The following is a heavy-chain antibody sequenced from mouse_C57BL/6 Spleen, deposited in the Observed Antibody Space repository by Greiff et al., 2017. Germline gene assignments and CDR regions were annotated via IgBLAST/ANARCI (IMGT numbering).Heavy chain of an antibody. Sequence: QVQLKESGAELVRPGASVTLSCKASGYTFTDYEMHWVKQTPVHGLEWIGAIDPETGGTAYNQKFKGKAILTADKSSSTAYMELRSLTSEDSAVYYCTGGSSPYWGQGTLVTVSA. D-gene: IGHD1-1*01. CDR2: IDPETGGT. CDR1: GYTFTDYE. J-gene: IGHJ3*01. V-gene: IGHV1-15*01. CDR3: TGGSSPY.